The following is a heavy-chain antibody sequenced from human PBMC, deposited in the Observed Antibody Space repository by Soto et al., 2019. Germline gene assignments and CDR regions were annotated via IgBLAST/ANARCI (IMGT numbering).Heavy chain of an antibody. CDR1: GFTFSSYA. CDR2: ISGSGGST. V-gene: IGHV3-23*01. D-gene: IGHD2-15*01. CDR3: AKDGGRSPPYYYYGMDV. Sequence: GGSLRLSCAASGFTFSSYAMSWVRQAPGKGLEWVSAISGSGGSTYYADSVKGRFTISRDNSKNTLYLQMNSLRAEDTAVYYCAKDGGRSPPYYYYGMDVWGQGTTVIVSS. J-gene: IGHJ6*01.